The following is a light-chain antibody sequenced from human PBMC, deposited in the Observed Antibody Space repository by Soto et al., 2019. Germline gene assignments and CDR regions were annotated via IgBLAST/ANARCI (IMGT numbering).Light chain of an antibody. CDR2: PAS. Sequence: DLQMTQSPSSLSVSIGDRVIITCRASQSISTWLNWYQYKPGKAPRLVIFPASTLQSGVPSRFSGRGSGTDFTLTISSLQPEDFATYFCQQTFSPYVSFGGGTRVEI. J-gene: IGKJ4*01. CDR3: QQTFSPYVS. CDR1: QSISTW. V-gene: IGKV1-39*01.